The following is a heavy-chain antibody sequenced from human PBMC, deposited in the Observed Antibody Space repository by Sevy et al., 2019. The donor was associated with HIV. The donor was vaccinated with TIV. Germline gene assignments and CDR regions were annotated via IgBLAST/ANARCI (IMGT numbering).Heavy chain of an antibody. CDR3: AGDFYYGDYGHAFDI. V-gene: IGHV3-33*01. Sequence: GGSLRLSCAASGFTFSSYGMHWVRQAPGKGLEWVAVIWYDGSNKYYADSVKGRFTISRDNSKNTLYLQMNSLRAEDTAVYYCAGDFYYGDYGHAFDIWGQGTMVTVSS. D-gene: IGHD4-17*01. CDR2: IWYDGSNK. J-gene: IGHJ3*02. CDR1: GFTFSSYG.